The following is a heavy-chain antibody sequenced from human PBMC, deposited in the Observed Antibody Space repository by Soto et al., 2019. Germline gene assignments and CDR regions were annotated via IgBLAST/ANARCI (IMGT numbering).Heavy chain of an antibody. CDR2: IWYDGSNK. V-gene: IGHV3-33*01. D-gene: IGHD4-17*01. Sequence: GGSLRLSCAASGFTFSSYGMHWVRQAPGKGLEWVAVIWYDGSNKYYAGSVKGRFTISRDNSKNTLYLQMNSLRAEDTAVYYCARGHDYGDYVDYYGMDVWGQGTTVTVS. J-gene: IGHJ6*02. CDR3: ARGHDYGDYVDYYGMDV. CDR1: GFTFSSYG.